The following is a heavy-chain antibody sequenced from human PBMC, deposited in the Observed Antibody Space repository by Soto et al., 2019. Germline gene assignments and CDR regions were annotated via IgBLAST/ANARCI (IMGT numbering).Heavy chain of an antibody. CDR3: AKAGGFGGYWYFDL. Sequence: EVQLLESGGGLVQPGGSLRLSCAASGFTFSSYSMSWVRQAPGKGXXWVSAISGSGGSTYYADSVKGRFTISRDNSKNTRYLQMNXXXXEXXXVYYCAKAGGFGGYWYFDLWGRGTLVTVSS. CDR1: GFTFSSYS. D-gene: IGHD3-10*01. J-gene: IGHJ2*01. V-gene: IGHV3-23*01. CDR2: ISGSGGST.